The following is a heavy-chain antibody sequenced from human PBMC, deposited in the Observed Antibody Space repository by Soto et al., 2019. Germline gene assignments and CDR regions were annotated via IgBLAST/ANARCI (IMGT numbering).Heavy chain of an antibody. CDR1: GFTFSGSA. CDR3: ARDWYGESF. J-gene: IGHJ3*01. CDR2: IGAVSEVF. Sequence: GGSLRLSCAASGFTFSGSAMNWVRQAPGKGLEWLSYIGAVSEVFYYADSVKGRFSASRDNAKNSLYLQMDNLRAEDTAIYYCARDWYGESFWGQGTLVTVSS. V-gene: IGHV3-21*05. D-gene: IGHD3-10*01.